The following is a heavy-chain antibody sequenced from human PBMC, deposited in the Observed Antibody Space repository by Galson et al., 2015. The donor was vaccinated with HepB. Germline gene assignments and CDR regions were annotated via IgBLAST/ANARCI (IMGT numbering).Heavy chain of an antibody. V-gene: IGHV1-46*03. J-gene: IGHJ4*02. CDR1: GYTFTSYF. CDR3: ARRSSSWYYFDY. D-gene: IGHD6-13*01. Sequence: SVKVSCKASGYTFTSYFLHWVRQAPGQGLEWMGIINPSGGSTTNPQKFQGRVTMTRDTSTSTVYMELSSLRSEDTAVYFCARRSSSWYYFDYWGQGTLVTVSS. CDR2: INPSGGST.